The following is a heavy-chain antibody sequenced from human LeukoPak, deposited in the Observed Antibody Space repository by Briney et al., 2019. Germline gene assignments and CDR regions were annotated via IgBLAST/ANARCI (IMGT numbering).Heavy chain of an antibody. CDR3: ARVDSSGYYGFDI. D-gene: IGHD3-22*01. Sequence: ASVKVSCKASGGTFSSYAISWVRQAPGQGLEWMGGIIPIFGTANYAQKFQGRVTITTDESTSTAYMELSSLRSEDTAVYYCARVDSSGYYGFDIWGQGTMVTVSS. CDR1: GGTFSSYA. V-gene: IGHV1-69*05. J-gene: IGHJ3*02. CDR2: IIPIFGTA.